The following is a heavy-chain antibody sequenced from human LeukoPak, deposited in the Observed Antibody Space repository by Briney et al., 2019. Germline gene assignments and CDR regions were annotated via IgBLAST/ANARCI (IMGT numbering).Heavy chain of an antibody. Sequence: SETLSLTCAVYGGSFSGYYWSWIRQPPGKGLEWIGEINHSGSTNYNPSLKSRVTISVDTSKNQFSLKLSSVTAADTAVYYCARAEIAPFDYWGQRTLVTVSS. V-gene: IGHV4-34*01. D-gene: IGHD2/OR15-2a*01. J-gene: IGHJ4*02. CDR2: INHSGST. CDR3: ARAEIAPFDY. CDR1: GGSFSGYY.